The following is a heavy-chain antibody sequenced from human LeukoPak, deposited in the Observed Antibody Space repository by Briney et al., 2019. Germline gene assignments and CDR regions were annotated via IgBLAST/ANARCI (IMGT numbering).Heavy chain of an antibody. V-gene: IGHV3-74*01. CDR2: TNSDGSST. Sequence: GGSLRLSCAASGFTLSSSWMHWVRQAPGKGLVWVSRTNSDGSSTRYADFVKGRFTISRDNARNTLYLQMNSLRAEDTAVYYCARVSGIAARGDLRNDYWGQGTLVAVSS. J-gene: IGHJ4*02. CDR3: ARVSGIAARGDLRNDY. D-gene: IGHD6-6*01. CDR1: GFTLSSSW.